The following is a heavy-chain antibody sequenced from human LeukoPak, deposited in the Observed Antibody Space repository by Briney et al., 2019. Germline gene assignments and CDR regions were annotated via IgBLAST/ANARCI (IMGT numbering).Heavy chain of an antibody. J-gene: IGHJ3*02. CDR2: IYSSGTT. V-gene: IGHV4-59*01. Sequence: PAEPLTLTCTVSGGSISGYVWSWLRQPPGKGRDGFGYIYSSGTTYYNPSLKSRVTISVDMSQNHPSLRLTSVTAADTAVSFCVARVEWGIYGSGRPDTFDIWGQGTMVTVSS. D-gene: IGHD3-10*01. CDR1: GGSISGYV. CDR3: VARVEWGIYGSGRPDTFDI.